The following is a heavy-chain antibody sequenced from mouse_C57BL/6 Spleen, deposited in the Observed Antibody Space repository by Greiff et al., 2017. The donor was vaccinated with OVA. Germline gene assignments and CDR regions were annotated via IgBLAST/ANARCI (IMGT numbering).Heavy chain of an antibody. D-gene: IGHD1-1*01. V-gene: IGHV7-3*01. CDR2: IRNKANGYTT. Sequence: EVQRVESGGGLVQPGGSLSLSCAASGFTFTDYYMSWVRQPPGKALEWLGFIRNKANGYTTEYSASVKGRFTISRDNSQSILYLQMNALRAEDSATYYCARYIPVVAWYFDVWGTGTTVTVSS. CDR3: ARYIPVVAWYFDV. J-gene: IGHJ1*03. CDR1: GFTFTDYY.